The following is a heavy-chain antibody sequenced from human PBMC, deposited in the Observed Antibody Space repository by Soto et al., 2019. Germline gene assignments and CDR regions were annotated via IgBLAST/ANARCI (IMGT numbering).Heavy chain of an antibody. J-gene: IGHJ4*02. D-gene: IGHD2-15*01. CDR1: GASVSSGSYY. CDR2: IYYRGRT. Sequence: SSETLSLTCTVSGASVSSGSYYWSWIRQPPGKGLEWIGYIYYRGRTDYNPSLRSQFTISVDTSKNHFSLKLTSVTAADTAVYYCARASYPVAFDYWGQGILVTVSS. CDR3: ARASYPVAFDY. V-gene: IGHV4-61*03.